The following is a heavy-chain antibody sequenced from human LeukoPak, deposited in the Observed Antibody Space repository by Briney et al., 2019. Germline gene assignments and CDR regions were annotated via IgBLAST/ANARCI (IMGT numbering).Heavy chain of an antibody. V-gene: IGHV3-30*04. Sequence: GRSLRLSCAASGFTFANYVTHWVRQAPGKGLEWVAVTSPDEGLKFYGDSVKGRFTISRDNSKNTLYLQMNSLRAEDTAVYYCARERSGWLFDYWGQGTLVTVSS. CDR2: TSPDEGLK. D-gene: IGHD6-19*01. J-gene: IGHJ4*02. CDR3: ARERSGWLFDY. CDR1: GFTFANYV.